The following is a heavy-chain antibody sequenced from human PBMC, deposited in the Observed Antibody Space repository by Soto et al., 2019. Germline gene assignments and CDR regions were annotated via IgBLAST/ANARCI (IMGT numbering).Heavy chain of an antibody. D-gene: IGHD4-4*01. CDR1: GFTLSSCW. CDR3: ARSRDGYSFVGDC. V-gene: IGHV3-74*01. Sequence: EVQLVESGGGLVQPGGSLRLSCAASGFTLSSCWMHWVRQAPGKGLVWISRINIDGSSTSYADSVKGRFTISRDNAKNTLYLQVNSLRAEDTAVYYCARSRDGYSFVGDCWGQGTLVTVSS. CDR2: INIDGSST. J-gene: IGHJ4*02.